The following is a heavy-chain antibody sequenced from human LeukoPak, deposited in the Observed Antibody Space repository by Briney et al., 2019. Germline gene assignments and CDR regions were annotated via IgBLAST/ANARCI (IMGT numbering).Heavy chain of an antibody. D-gene: IGHD3-10*01. Sequence: PGGSLRLSCAASGFTFSSYSVNWVRQAPGKGLEWVSSISSSSSYIYYADSVKGRFTISRDNAKNSLYLQMNSLRAEDTAVYYCARDPFDGSGSYVPWFDPWGQGTLVTVSS. CDR1: GFTFSSYS. CDR2: ISSSSSYI. V-gene: IGHV3-21*01. J-gene: IGHJ5*02. CDR3: ARDPFDGSGSYVPWFDP.